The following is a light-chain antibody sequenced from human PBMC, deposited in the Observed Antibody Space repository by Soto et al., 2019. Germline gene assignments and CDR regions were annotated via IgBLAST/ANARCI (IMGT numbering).Light chain of an antibody. J-gene: IGKJ4*01. CDR1: QSVSSY. CDR2: DAS. CDR3: QQRSNWPLT. V-gene: IGKV3-11*01. Sequence: EIVLTQSPATLSLSPGERATLSCRASQSVSSYLAWYHQKPGQAPRLLIYDASNRATGIPARFSGSGSGTDFTLTISSLEPEDFAVYYCQQRSNWPLTFGGGTKVAIK.